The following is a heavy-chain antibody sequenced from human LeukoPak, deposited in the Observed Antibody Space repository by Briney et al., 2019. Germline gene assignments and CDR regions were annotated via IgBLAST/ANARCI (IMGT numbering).Heavy chain of an antibody. Sequence: GGSLRLSCAASGFTFSSYWMSWVRQAPGKGLEWVANIKQDGSEKYYVDSVKGRFTISRDNAKNSLYLQMNSLRAEDTAVYYCARDRSSGRNPPRYWGQGTLVTVSS. CDR1: GFTFSSYW. D-gene: IGHD6-19*01. J-gene: IGHJ4*02. CDR2: IKQDGSEK. CDR3: ARDRSSGRNPPRY. V-gene: IGHV3-7*03.